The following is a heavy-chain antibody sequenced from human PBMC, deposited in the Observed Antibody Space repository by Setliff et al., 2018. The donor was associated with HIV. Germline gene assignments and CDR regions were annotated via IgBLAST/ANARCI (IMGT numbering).Heavy chain of an antibody. CDR2: VYQSGST. J-gene: IGHJ5*02. CDR1: GGSITSGIYS. Sequence: SETLSLTCTVSGGSITSGIYSWSWTRQPPGKGLEWIGYVYQSGSTYYKPSLKSRVTMSVDRSKNQFSLKIDSVTAADTAVYFCAGDNGANGGPGWLGPWGQGILVTVSS. V-gene: IGHV4-30-2*01. D-gene: IGHD2-8*01. CDR3: AGDNGANGGPGWLGP.